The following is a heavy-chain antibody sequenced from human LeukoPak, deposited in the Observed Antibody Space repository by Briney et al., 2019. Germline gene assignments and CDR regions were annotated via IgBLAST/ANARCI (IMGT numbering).Heavy chain of an antibody. J-gene: IGHJ4*02. Sequence: PGGSLRLSCAASGFTFSSYGMHWVRQAPGKGLEWVAVIWYDGSNKYNADSVKGRFTISRDNSKNTLYLQMNSLRAEDTAVYYCARDPSGYGILTGYFIGDPFDYWGQGTLVTVSS. D-gene: IGHD3-9*01. CDR1: GFTFSSYG. CDR3: ARDPSGYGILTGYFIGDPFDY. CDR2: IWYDGSNK. V-gene: IGHV3-33*01.